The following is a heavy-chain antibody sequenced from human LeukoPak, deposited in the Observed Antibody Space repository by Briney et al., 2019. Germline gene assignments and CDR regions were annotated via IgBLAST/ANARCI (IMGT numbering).Heavy chain of an antibody. D-gene: IGHD2-2*01. CDR1: GFTFSSYG. Sequence: GGSLRLSCAASGFTFSSYGMHWVRQAPGKGLERVAVIWYDGSNKYYADSVKGRFTISRDNSKNTLYLQMNSLRAEDTAVYYCARVVSYCSSTSCYATPGVPDYWGQGTLVTVSS. CDR2: IWYDGSNK. V-gene: IGHV3-33*01. J-gene: IGHJ4*02. CDR3: ARVVSYCSSTSCYATPGVPDY.